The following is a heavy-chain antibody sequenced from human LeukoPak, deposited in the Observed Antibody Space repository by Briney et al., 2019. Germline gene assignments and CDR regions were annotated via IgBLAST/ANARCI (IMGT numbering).Heavy chain of an antibody. CDR1: GFTFDDYA. Sequence: GGSLRLSCAASGFTFDDYAMHWVRQAPGKGLEWVSGISWNSGSIGYADSVKGRFTISRDNAKNSLYLQMNSLRAEDTALCYCAKKGGSVVGGYFDYWGQGTLVTVSS. CDR3: AKKGGSVVGGYFDY. D-gene: IGHD2-15*01. V-gene: IGHV3-9*01. J-gene: IGHJ4*02. CDR2: ISWNSGSI.